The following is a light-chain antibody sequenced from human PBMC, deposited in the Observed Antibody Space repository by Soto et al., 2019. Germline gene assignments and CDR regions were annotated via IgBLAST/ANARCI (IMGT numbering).Light chain of an antibody. J-gene: IGKJ1*01. CDR2: GAS. CDR1: QSVSSSY. CDR3: QQYGSSPT. Sequence: EIVLTQSPGTLPLSPGERATLSCRASQSVSSSYLAWYQQTPGQAPRLLIYGASSRATGIPDRFSGSGSGTDFTLTISRLEPEDFAVYYCQQYGSSPTFGQGTKVDIK. V-gene: IGKV3-20*01.